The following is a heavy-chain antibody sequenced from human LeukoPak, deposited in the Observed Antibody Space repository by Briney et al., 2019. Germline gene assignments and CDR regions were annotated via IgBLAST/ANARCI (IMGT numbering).Heavy chain of an antibody. J-gene: IGHJ6*02. CDR3: ARQSVVAAFYVDYGMDV. CDR1: GYTFTSYD. D-gene: IGHD2-15*01. CDR2: MNPNSGNT. Sequence: ASVKVSCKASGYTFTSYDINWVRQATGQGLEWMGWMNPNSGNTGYAQKFQGRVTMTRNTSISTAYMELSSLRSEDTAVYFCARQSVVAAFYVDYGMDVWGQGTTVTVSS. V-gene: IGHV1-8*01.